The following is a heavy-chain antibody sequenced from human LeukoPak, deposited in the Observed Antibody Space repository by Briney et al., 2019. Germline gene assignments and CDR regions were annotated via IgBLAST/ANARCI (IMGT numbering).Heavy chain of an antibody. V-gene: IGHV4-59*01. D-gene: IGHD3-10*01. CDR2: IYYSGRT. CDR1: GGSISSYY. Sequence: SETLSVTCTVPGGSISSYYWSWSREPPGEGLERVGYIYYSGRTKYNPSLKSRVTISVDTSKNQFSLKLSSVTAADTAVYYCAREPSPDYYGSGSYSEGWFDPWGQGTLVTVSS. J-gene: IGHJ5*02. CDR3: AREPSPDYYGSGSYSEGWFDP.